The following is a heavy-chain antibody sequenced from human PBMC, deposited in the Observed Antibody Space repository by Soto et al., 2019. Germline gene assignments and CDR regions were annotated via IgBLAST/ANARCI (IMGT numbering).Heavy chain of an antibody. Sequence: GGSLRLSCAASGFTVSSNYMSWVRQAPGKGLEWVSVIYSGGSTYYADSVKGRFTISRDNSKNTLYLQMNSLRAEDTAVYYCASLGVPTTVTTHDAFDIWGQGTMVTVSS. D-gene: IGHD4-17*01. CDR1: GFTVSSNY. J-gene: IGHJ3*02. CDR2: IYSGGST. V-gene: IGHV3-66*01. CDR3: ASLGVPTTVTTHDAFDI.